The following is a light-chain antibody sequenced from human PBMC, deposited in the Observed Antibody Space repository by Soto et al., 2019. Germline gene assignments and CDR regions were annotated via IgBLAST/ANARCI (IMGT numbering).Light chain of an antibody. CDR3: SSNTASSTYV. Sequence: QSALTQPASVSGSPGQSITISYTGTSRDVGGYNYVSWYQHHPGKAPKLLIYEVTYRPSGVSNRFSGSKSGNTASLTISGLQAEDEADYYCSSNTASSTYVFGTGTKLTVL. V-gene: IGLV2-14*01. J-gene: IGLJ1*01. CDR2: EVT. CDR1: SRDVGGYNY.